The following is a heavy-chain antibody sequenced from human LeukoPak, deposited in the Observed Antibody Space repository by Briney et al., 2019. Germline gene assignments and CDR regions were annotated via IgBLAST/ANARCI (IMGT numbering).Heavy chain of an antibody. D-gene: IGHD5-12*01. CDR3: ARVSGYDWESFYDY. V-gene: IGHV4-59*01. CDR2: IYYSGST. Sequence: TPSETLSLTCTVSGGSISSYYWSWIRQPPGKGLEWIGYIYYSGSTNYNPSLKSRVTISVDTSKNQSSLKLSSVTAADTAMYYCARVSGYDWESFYDYWGQGSLVTVSS. J-gene: IGHJ4*02. CDR1: GGSISSYY.